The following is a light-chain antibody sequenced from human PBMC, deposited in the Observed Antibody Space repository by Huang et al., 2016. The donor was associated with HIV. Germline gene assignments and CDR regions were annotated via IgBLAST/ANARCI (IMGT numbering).Light chain of an antibody. CDR1: QTINTN. CDR3: QQYNNWPGT. CDR2: GSS. J-gene: IGKJ2*01. V-gene: IGKV3-15*01. Sequence: EIVMTQSPATLSVSPGERATLSCMASQTINTNLAWYQQKPGQAPRLLIYGSSTRATAFPARFSGSGSGTEFTLTISSLQSEDFAVYYCQQYNNWPGTFGQGTKLEIK.